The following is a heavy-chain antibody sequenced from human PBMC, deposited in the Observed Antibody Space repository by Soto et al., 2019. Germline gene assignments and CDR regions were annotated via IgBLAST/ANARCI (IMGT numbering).Heavy chain of an antibody. Sequence: VQLLESGGGLVQPGGSLRLSCAASGFTFSSYAMSWVRQAPGKGLEWVSAISGSGGSTYYADSVKGRFTISRDNSKNTLYLQMNSLRAEDTAVYYCAKREVRGITMVRGVVDYWGQGTLVTVSS. CDR2: ISGSGGST. CDR1: GFTFSSYA. CDR3: AKREVRGITMVRGVVDY. J-gene: IGHJ4*02. D-gene: IGHD3-10*01. V-gene: IGHV3-23*01.